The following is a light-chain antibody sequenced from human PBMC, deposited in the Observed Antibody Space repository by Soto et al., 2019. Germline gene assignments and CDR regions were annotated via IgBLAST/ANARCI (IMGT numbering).Light chain of an antibody. CDR3: QQNYSPPPIT. V-gene: IGKV1-39*01. J-gene: IGKJ5*01. CDR2: AAS. Sequence: DIQMTQSPSSLSASVGDRLTITCRASQSITRFLNWYQQKPGKAPKLLIYAASSLQSGVPSRFSGSGSGTHLTLTISSLQTEDFANYYCQQNYSPPPITFGQGTRLEI. CDR1: QSITRF.